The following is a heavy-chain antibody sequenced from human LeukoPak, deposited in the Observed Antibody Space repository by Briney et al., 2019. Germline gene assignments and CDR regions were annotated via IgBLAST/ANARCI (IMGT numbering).Heavy chain of an antibody. CDR3: ARDLAAAGTFYYYGMDV. CDR1: GSTFTGYY. D-gene: IGHD6-13*01. Sequence: ASVKVSCKASGSTFTGYYMHWVRQAPGQGLEWMGWINPNSGGTNYAQKFQGRVTMTRDTSISTAYMELSRLRSDDTAVYYCARDLAAAGTFYYYGMDVWGQGTTVTVSS. V-gene: IGHV1-2*02. CDR2: INPNSGGT. J-gene: IGHJ6*02.